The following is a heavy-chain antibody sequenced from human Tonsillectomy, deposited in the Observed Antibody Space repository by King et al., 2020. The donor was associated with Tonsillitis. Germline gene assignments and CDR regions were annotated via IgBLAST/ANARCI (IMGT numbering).Heavy chain of an antibody. CDR1: GGSINSGRYS. D-gene: IGHD2-21*01. Sequence: VQLQESGPGLVKPSQTLSLTCTVSGGSINSGRYSWGWIRQPAGRGLEWIGRMYTSGSANYNPSLKNRATLSVDTSQNQFSLKLSSVTAADTAIYYCASRASTDYWGQGVLVTVSS. CDR2: MYTSGSA. CDR3: ASRASTDY. J-gene: IGHJ4*02. V-gene: IGHV4-61*02.